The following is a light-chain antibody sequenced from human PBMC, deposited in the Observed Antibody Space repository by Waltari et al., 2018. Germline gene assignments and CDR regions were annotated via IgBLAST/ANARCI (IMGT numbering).Light chain of an antibody. Sequence: EIVMTQSPATLSVSPGERATLSCMASQTVSSNLAWYLQKPGQAPRLLIYDASTRATGIPARFSGSGSGTEFALTISNLQSEDFAVYYCQQYNDWPLTFGGGTTVEIK. J-gene: IGKJ4*01. CDR2: DAS. V-gene: IGKV3-15*01. CDR3: QQYNDWPLT. CDR1: QTVSSN.